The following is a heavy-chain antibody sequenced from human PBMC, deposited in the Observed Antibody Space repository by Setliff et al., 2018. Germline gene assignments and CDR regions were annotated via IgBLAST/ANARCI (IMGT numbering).Heavy chain of an antibody. V-gene: IGHV3-23*01. Sequence: LRLSCAASGFTFSSYAMSWVRQVPGKGLEWVSAISGSGGSTYYADSVKGRFTISRDNSKNTLYLQMNSLRVEDTAVYYCARSPRTYYYDSSGYYFAWYFDLWGRGTLVTVSS. CDR3: ARSPRTYYYDSSGYYFAWYFDL. CDR1: GFTFSSYA. J-gene: IGHJ2*01. D-gene: IGHD3-22*01. CDR2: ISGSGGST.